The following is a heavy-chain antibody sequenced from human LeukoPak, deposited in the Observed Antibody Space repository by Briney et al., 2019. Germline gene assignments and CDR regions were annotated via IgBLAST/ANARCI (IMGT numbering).Heavy chain of an antibody. D-gene: IGHD5-18*01. V-gene: IGHV4-34*01. CDR1: GGSFSGYY. J-gene: IGHJ4*02. CDR3: ASGVTAMVTYFDY. CDR2: INHSGST. Sequence: EPSETLSLTCAVYGGSFSGYYWSWIRQPPGKGLEWIGEINHSGSTNYNPSLKSRVTISGDTSKNQFSLKLSSVTAADTAVYYCASGVTAMVTYFDYWGQGTLVTVSS.